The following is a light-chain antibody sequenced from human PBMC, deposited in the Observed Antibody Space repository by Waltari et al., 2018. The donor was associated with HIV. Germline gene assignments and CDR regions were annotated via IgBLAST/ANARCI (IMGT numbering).Light chain of an antibody. V-gene: IGKV1-12*01. J-gene: IGKJ1*01. Sequence: DIQMPQFPSFVSASVGDRVTITCRASLDVATWLAWTQQRPGEAPRLLIYAASRLHDGVPSRFSGDGSDREFTLTIGSLQPEDFATYYCQQAYDFPPTFGQGTKVE. CDR2: AAS. CDR1: LDVATW. CDR3: QQAYDFPPT.